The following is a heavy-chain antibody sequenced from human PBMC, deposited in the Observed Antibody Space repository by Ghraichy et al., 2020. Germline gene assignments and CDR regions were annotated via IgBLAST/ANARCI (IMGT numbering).Heavy chain of an antibody. D-gene: IGHD3-10*01. V-gene: IGHV4-38-2*02. CDR1: GYSISSGYY. Sequence: SETLSLTCTVSGYSISSGYYWGWIRQPPGKGLEWIGSIYHSGSTYYNPSLKSRVTISVDTSKNQFSLKLSSVTAADTAVYYCARDHVWFGDQRTYYYYGMDVWGQGTTVTVSS. J-gene: IGHJ6*02. CDR3: ARDHVWFGDQRTYYYYGMDV. CDR2: IYHSGST.